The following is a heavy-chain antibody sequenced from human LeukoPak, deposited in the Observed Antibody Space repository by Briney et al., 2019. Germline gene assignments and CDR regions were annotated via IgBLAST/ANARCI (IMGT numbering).Heavy chain of an antibody. V-gene: IGHV4-38-2*02. J-gene: IGHJ4*02. CDR1: GYSISSGYY. CDR3: ARVTGDGYNYAFDY. CDR2: IYHSGST. Sequence: PPETLSLTCTVSGYSISSGYYWGWIRQPPGKGLEWIGSIYHSGSTYYNLSLKSRVTISVDTSKNQFSLKLSSVTAADTAVYYCARVTGDGYNYAFDYWGQGTLVTVSS. D-gene: IGHD5-24*01.